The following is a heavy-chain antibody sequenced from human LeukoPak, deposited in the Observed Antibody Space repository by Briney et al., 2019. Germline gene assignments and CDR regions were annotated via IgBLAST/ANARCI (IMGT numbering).Heavy chain of an antibody. V-gene: IGHV3-21*01. Sequence: PGGSLRLSCAASGFTFSSYSMNWVRQAPGKGLEWVSSISSSGSYKYYADSLKGRFTISRDNAQNSLYLQMNSLRAEDTAVYFCARTPYGSGNQFDYWGQGTLVSVSS. J-gene: IGHJ4*02. CDR2: ISSSGSYK. CDR1: GFTFSSYS. D-gene: IGHD3-10*01. CDR3: ARTPYGSGNQFDY.